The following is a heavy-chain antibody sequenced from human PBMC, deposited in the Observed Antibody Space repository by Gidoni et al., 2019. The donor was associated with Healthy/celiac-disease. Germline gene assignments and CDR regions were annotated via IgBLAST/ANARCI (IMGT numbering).Heavy chain of an antibody. CDR2: ISSSSSYI. J-gene: IGHJ4*02. CDR1: GFTFSSYC. V-gene: IGHV3-21*01. D-gene: IGHD3-10*01. Sequence: EVQLVESGGGLVKPGGSLLLSCAVSGFTFSSYCMNWFRQAPGKGLEWVSSISSSSSYIYYADSVKGRFTISRDNAKNSLYLQMNSLRAEDTAVYYCARGLWFGEKDFWGQGTLVTVSS. CDR3: ARGLWFGEKDF.